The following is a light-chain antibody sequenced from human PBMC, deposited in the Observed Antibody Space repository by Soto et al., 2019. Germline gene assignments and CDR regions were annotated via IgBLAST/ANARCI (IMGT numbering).Light chain of an antibody. Sequence: DIQMTQSPSSLSASVGDRVTITCRASQNIRSYLNWYQQKPGRAPKLLIYAASTLQSGVPSRFSGSGSGTDFTLTINSLQPEDFAIYFCQQYNNWPPDRTFGQGTKVEIK. CDR3: QQYNNWPPDRT. CDR1: QNIRSY. J-gene: IGKJ1*01. V-gene: IGKV1-39*01. CDR2: AAS.